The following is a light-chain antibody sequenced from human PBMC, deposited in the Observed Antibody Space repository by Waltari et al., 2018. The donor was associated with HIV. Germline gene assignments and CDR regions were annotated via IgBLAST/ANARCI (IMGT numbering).Light chain of an antibody. CDR3: QAWDSSTEV. J-gene: IGLJ2*01. CDR1: KLGDKY. V-gene: IGLV3-1*01. CDR2: QDD. Sequence: SDELTQPPSVSVSPGQTASITCSGAKLGDKYACWYQQKPGQSPVVVIYQDDKRPSGIPERFSGSNSGNTATLTISGTQARDEADYYCQAWDSSTEVFGGGTKLTV.